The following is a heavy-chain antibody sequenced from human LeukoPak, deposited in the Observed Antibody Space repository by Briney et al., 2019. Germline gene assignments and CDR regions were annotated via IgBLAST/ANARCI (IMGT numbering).Heavy chain of an antibody. CDR3: ATIVVVPAAIPGDYYYYGMDV. D-gene: IGHD2-2*02. V-gene: IGHV1-18*01. CDR2: ISAYNGNT. CDR1: GYTFTSYG. J-gene: IGHJ6*02. Sequence: ASVKVCCKASGYTFTSYGISGVRQAPGQGLEWVGWISAYNGNTNYAQKLQGRVTMTTDTSTSTAYMELRSLRSDDTAVYYCATIVVVPAAIPGDYYYYGMDVWGQGTTVTVSS.